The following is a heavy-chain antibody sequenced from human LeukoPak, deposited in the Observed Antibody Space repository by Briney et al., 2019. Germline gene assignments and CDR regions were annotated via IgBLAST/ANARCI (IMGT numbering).Heavy chain of an antibody. V-gene: IGHV4-39*07. CDR1: GGSISSSSYY. CDR2: IYYSGST. D-gene: IGHD3-10*01. J-gene: IGHJ4*02. Sequence: SETLSLTCTVSGGSISSSSYYWGWIRQPPGKGLEWIGSIYYSGSTYYNPSLTSRVTISVDTSKNQFSLKLSSVTAADTAVYYCAVDYGSGSYAPQPGYWGQGTLVTVSS. CDR3: AVDYGSGSYAPQPGY.